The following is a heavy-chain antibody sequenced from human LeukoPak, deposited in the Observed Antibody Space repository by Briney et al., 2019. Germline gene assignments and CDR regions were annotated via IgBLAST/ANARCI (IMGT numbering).Heavy chain of an antibody. CDR2: ISDYSGNP. D-gene: IGHD3-10*01. J-gene: IGHJ4*02. V-gene: IGHV1-18*01. Sequence: ASVKVSCKASGYTFTSYGISWVRQAPGQGLEWMGWISDYSGNPNYAQKFQGRVTMTADTFTSTAYMELRSLRSDDTAVCFCARDSLLAAPYTDHWGQGTLVTVSS. CDR1: GYTFTSYG. CDR3: ARDSLLAAPYTDH.